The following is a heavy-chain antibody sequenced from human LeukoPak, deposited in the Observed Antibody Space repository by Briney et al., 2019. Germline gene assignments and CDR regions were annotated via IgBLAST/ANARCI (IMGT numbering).Heavy chain of an antibody. CDR2: IDSDGSTT. V-gene: IGHV3-74*01. J-gene: IGHJ4*02. CDR1: GFTFSSNW. Sequence: GGSLRLSCAASGFTFSSNWMHWVRQAPGKGLVWVSRIDSDGSTTNLADSVKGRFTISRDNSKNTLYLQMNSLRAEDTAVYHCVAIVPARPRWGQGTLVTVSS. D-gene: IGHD6-6*01. CDR3: VAIVPARPR.